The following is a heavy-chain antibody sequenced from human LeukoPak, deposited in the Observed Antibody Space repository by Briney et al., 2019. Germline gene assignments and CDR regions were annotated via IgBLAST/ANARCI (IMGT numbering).Heavy chain of an antibody. J-gene: IGHJ4*02. CDR3: AHKTGFDY. Sequence: PGGSLRLSCPASGFSFSNAAMSCVRQPPGKGLEWVSTIYDRGDPTYYADSMKGRFIISRDNSKNTLYLQMNSPRAEDSAVYYCAHKTGFDYWGQGALVSVSS. CDR1: GFSFSNAA. CDR2: IYDRGDPT. V-gene: IGHV3-23*01.